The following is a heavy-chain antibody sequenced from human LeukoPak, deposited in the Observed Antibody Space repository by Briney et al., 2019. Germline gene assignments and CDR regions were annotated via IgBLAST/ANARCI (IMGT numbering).Heavy chain of an antibody. CDR2: ISYDGSNK. V-gene: IGHV3-30*18. D-gene: IGHD3-10*01. Sequence: GGSLRLSCAASGFTFSSYWMHWVRQAPGKGLEWVAVISYDGSNKYYADSVKGRFTISRDNSKNTLYLQMNSLRAEDTAVYYCAKDRIPLLMGTGFDYWGQGTLVTVSS. J-gene: IGHJ4*02. CDR1: GFTFSSYW. CDR3: AKDRIPLLMGTGFDY.